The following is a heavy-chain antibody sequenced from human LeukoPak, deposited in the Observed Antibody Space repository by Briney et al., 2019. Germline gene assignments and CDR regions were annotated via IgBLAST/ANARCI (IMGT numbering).Heavy chain of an antibody. CDR1: GGSFSGYY. V-gene: IGHV4-34*01. CDR2: INHSGST. Sequence: SETLSLTCTVYGGSFSGYYWSWIRQPPGKGLDWIGEINHSGSTNYNPSLKSRVTISVDTSKNQFSLKLSSVTAADTAVYYCARGGMIRGVTYYYYAMDVWGKGTTVTVSS. CDR3: ARGGMIRGVTYYYYAMDV. D-gene: IGHD3-10*01. J-gene: IGHJ6*04.